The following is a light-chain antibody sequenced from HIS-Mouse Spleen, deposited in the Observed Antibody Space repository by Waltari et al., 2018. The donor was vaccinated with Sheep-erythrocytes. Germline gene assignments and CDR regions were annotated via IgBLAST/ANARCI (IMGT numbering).Light chain of an antibody. J-gene: IGLJ3*02. CDR2: EGR. Sequence: QSALTQPASVSGSPGRSITIPCTETTRDVGGLNLAPWYQQPPGKAPKRLVYEGRKRPSGGSNRFSGSKSGNTASLTSSGLQAEDEADYYCCSYAGSSTPWVFGGGTKLTVL. CDR1: TRDVGGLNL. V-gene: IGLV2-23*01. CDR3: CSYAGSSTPWV.